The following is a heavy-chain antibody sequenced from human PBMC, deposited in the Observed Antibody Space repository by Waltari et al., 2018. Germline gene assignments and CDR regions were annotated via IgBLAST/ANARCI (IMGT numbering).Heavy chain of an antibody. J-gene: IGHJ4*02. CDR1: GYTFTGYY. Sequence: QVQLVQSGAEVKKPGASVQVSCTASGYTFTGYYMHWVRQAPGQGLEWMGRINPNSGGTNYAQKFQGRVTMTRDTSISTAYMELSRLRSDDTAVYYCARVNSGSQYPWDYWGQGTLVTVSS. D-gene: IGHD1-26*01. CDR2: INPNSGGT. CDR3: ARVNSGSQYPWDY. V-gene: IGHV1-2*06.